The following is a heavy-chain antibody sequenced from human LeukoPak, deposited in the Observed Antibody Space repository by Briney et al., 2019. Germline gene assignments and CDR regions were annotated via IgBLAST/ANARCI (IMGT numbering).Heavy chain of an antibody. D-gene: IGHD3-10*01. J-gene: IGHJ4*02. CDR3: ARVRAPYGSGSYGGFDC. CDR1: GDSISSSYY. V-gene: IGHV4-38-2*02. Sequence: SETLSLTCYVSGDSISSSYYWGWIRQPPGKGLEWIGEINHSGSTNYNPSLKSRVTMSVDTSKNQFFLKLRSVTAADTAVYYCARVRAPYGSGSYGGFDCWGQGTLVTVSS. CDR2: INHSGST.